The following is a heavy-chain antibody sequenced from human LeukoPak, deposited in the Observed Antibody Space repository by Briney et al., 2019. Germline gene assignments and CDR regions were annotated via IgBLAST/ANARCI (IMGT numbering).Heavy chain of an antibody. Sequence: HSGRSLRLSCAASGFTFDDYAMHWVRHAPGKGLEWVSGISWNSGSIGYADSVKGRFTISRDNAKNSLYLQVNSLRAEDTALYYCAKDSAHYDSSGFDYWGQGTLVTVSS. D-gene: IGHD3-22*01. CDR3: AKDSAHYDSSGFDY. CDR1: GFTFDDYA. V-gene: IGHV3-9*01. J-gene: IGHJ4*02. CDR2: ISWNSGSI.